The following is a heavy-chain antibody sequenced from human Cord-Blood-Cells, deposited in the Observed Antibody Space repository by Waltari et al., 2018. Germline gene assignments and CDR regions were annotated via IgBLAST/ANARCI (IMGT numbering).Heavy chain of an antibody. CDR2: INHSGST. D-gene: IGHD4-4*01. Sequence: QVQLQQWGAGLLKPSETLSLTCAVYGGSFSGYYWSWIRQPPGKGLEWIGEINHSGSTNYNPSLKSRVTISVDTSKNQFSLKLSSVTAADTAVYYCARGWYSNYRWWFDPWGQGTLVTVSS. CDR3: ARGWYSNYRWWFDP. CDR1: GGSFSGYY. J-gene: IGHJ5*02. V-gene: IGHV4-34*01.